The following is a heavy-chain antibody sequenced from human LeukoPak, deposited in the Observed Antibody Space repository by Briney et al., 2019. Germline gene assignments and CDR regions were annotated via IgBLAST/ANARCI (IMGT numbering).Heavy chain of an antibody. Sequence: GASVKVSCKASGYTFTSYDINWVRQASGQGLEWMGWMNPNSGNTAYAQRFQGRVTMTRNTSISTAYMELSSLRSEDTAVYYCARRITAMIAGLDSWGRGTLVTVSS. CDR3: ARRITAMIAGLDS. D-gene: IGHD5-18*01. CDR2: MNPNSGNT. CDR1: GYTFTSYD. J-gene: IGHJ4*02. V-gene: IGHV1-8*01.